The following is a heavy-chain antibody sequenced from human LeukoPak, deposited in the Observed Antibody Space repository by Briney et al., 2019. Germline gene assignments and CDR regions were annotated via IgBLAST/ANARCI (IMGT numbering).Heavy chain of an antibody. Sequence: SETLSFTCAVYGGSFSGYYWSWIRQPPGKGLEWIGEINHSGSTNYNPSLKSRVTISVDTSKNQFSLKLSSVTAADTAVYYCARGPRTYYDFWSGYYTDYWYFDLWGRGTLVTVSS. D-gene: IGHD3-3*01. CDR1: GGSFSGYY. CDR2: INHSGST. CDR3: ARGPRTYYDFWSGYYTDYWYFDL. V-gene: IGHV4-34*01. J-gene: IGHJ2*01.